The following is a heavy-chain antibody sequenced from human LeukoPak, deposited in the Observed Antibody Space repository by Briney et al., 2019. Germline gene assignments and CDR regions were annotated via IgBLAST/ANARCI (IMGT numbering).Heavy chain of an antibody. D-gene: IGHD3-3*01. V-gene: IGHV3-30*01. J-gene: IGHJ4*02. CDR3: ARSLRFLEWLPTAN. CDR1: GFTFSSYA. CDR2: ISYDGSNK. Sequence: GGSLRLSCAASGFTFSSYAMHWVRQAPGKGLEWVAVISYDGSNKYYADSVKGRFTISRDNSKNTLYLQMNSLRAEDTAVYYCARSLRFLEWLPTANWGQGTLVTVSS.